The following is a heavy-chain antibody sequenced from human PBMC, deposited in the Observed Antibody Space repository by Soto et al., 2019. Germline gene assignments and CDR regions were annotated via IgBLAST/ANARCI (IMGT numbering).Heavy chain of an antibody. CDR3: IVLMVYATPSRDAFDI. J-gene: IGHJ3*02. Sequence: PGGSLRLSCAASGFTFSSYSMNWVRQAPGKGLEWVSYISSSSSSIYYADSVKGRFTISRDNAKNTLYLQMNSLRAEDTAVYYCIVLMVYATPSRDAFDIWGQGTMVTVSS. CDR1: GFTFSSYS. V-gene: IGHV3-48*01. CDR2: ISSSSSSI. D-gene: IGHD2-8*01.